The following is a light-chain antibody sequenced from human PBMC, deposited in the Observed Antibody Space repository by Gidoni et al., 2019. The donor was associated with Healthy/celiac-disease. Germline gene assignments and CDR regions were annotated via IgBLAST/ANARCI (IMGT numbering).Light chain of an antibody. V-gene: IGLV3-19*01. J-gene: IGLJ1*01. CDR2: GKN. CDR3: NSRDSSGNHLYV. Sequence: SSELTQDPAVSVALGQTARITCQGDSLRSYYASWYQQKPGQAPVLVIYGKNNRPSGIPERFSGSSSGNTASLTITGAQAEDEADYYCNSRDSSGNHLYVFGTGTKVTVL. CDR1: SLRSYY.